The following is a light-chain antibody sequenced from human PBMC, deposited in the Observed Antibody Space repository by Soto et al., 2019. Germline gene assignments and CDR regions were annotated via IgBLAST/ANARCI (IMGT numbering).Light chain of an antibody. Sequence: EIVMTQSPATLSVSPGERATLSCRASQSVSSNLAWYQQKPGQAPRLLLYGASTSATGIPARFSGSGSGTEFTLTISSLQSEDFAVYYCQQYNNWPRTFGQGTKLEIK. J-gene: IGKJ2*01. V-gene: IGKV3-15*01. CDR1: QSVSSN. CDR3: QQYNNWPRT. CDR2: GAS.